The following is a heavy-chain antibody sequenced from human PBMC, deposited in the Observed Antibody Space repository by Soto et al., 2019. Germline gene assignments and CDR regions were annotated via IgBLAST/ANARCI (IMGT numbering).Heavy chain of an antibody. J-gene: IGHJ4*02. D-gene: IGHD5-18*01. V-gene: IGHV3-30-3*01. CDR3: ARGGPQYSYGYVEGDY. CDR1: GFTFSSYA. CDR2: ISYDGSNK. Sequence: QVQLVESGGGVVQPGRSLRLSCAASGFTFSSYAMHWVRQAPGKGLEWVAVISYDGSNKYYADSVKGRFTISRDNSKNTLYLQMNSLRAEDTVVYYCARGGPQYSYGYVEGDYWCQGTLVTVSS.